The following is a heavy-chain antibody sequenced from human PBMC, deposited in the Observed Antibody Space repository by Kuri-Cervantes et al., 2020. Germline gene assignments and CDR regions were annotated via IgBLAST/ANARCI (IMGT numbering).Heavy chain of an antibody. CDR2: IIPIFGTA. Sequence: SVKVSCKTSGGTFSSYAISWVRQAPGQGLEWMGGIIPIFGTANYAQKFQGRVTITADESTSTAYMELSSLRSEDTAVYYCASPPYGDYEVGAFDIWGQGTMVTVSS. CDR1: GGTFSSYA. V-gene: IGHV1-69*13. J-gene: IGHJ3*02. D-gene: IGHD4-17*01. CDR3: ASPPYGDYEVGAFDI.